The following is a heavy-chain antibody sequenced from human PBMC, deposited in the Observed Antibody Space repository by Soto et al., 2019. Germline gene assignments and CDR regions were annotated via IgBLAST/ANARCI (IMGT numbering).Heavy chain of an antibody. Sequence: QAQLEQSGAEVKKPGSSVKVSCKASGDTFSSYAISWVRQAPGQGLEWMGGIIPFFGSAKYAQRFQGRVTITADKSTSTAYIELTSLRSEDTAVYFCATGSPYCTSTSCYTGYYGMNVWGQGTTVTVSS. CDR1: GDTFSSYA. CDR3: ATGSPYCTSTSCYTGYYGMNV. D-gene: IGHD2-2*01. CDR2: IIPFFGSA. V-gene: IGHV1-69*06. J-gene: IGHJ6*02.